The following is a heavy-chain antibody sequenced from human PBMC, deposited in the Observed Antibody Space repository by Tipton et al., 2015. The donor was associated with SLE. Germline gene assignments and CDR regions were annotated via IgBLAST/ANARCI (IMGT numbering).Heavy chain of an antibody. CDR2: ISYDGSNK. CDR3: ARDDYDSSGYWRIRYYFDY. J-gene: IGHJ4*02. V-gene: IGHV3-30*04. D-gene: IGHD3-22*01. Sequence: SLRLSCAASGFTFSIYAMHWVRQAPGKGLEWVAVISYDGSNKYYADSVKGRLTISRDNSKNTLYLQMNSLRAEDTAVYYCARDDYDSSGYWRIRYYFDYWGQGTLVTVFS. CDR1: GFTFSIYA.